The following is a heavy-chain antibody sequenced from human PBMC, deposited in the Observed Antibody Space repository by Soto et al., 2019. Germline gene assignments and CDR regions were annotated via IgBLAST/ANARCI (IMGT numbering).Heavy chain of an antibody. Sequence: ASVKVSCKASGYTFTSYAMHWVRQAPGQRLEWMGWINAGNGNTKYSQKFQGRVTITRDTSASTAYMELSSLRSEDTAVYYCARGGLVVVPAAPPLISNTIDYWGQGTLVTVSS. CDR2: INAGNGNT. CDR1: GYTFTSYA. CDR3: ARGGLVVVPAAPPLISNTIDY. J-gene: IGHJ4*02. D-gene: IGHD2-2*01. V-gene: IGHV1-3*01.